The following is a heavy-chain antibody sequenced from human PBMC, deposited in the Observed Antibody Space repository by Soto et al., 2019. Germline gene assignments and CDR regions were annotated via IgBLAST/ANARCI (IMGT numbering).Heavy chain of an antibody. J-gene: IGHJ5*02. CDR3: ARGLLWFGELLPNWFDP. CDR1: GGSISSGGYS. D-gene: IGHD3-10*01. V-gene: IGHV4-30-2*01. Sequence: SETLSLTCAVSGGSISSGGYSWSWIRQPPGKGLEWIGYIYHSGSTYYKPSLKSRVTISVDRSKNQFSLKLSSVTAADTAVYYCARGLLWFGELLPNWFDPWGQGTLVTVSS. CDR2: IYHSGST.